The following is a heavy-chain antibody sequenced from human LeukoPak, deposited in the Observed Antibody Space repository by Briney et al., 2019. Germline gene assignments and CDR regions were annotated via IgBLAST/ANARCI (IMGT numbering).Heavy chain of an antibody. CDR2: IYYSGST. CDR1: GGSISSSSYY. Sequence: PSETLSLTCTVSGGSISSSSYYWGWIRQPPGKGLEWIGSIYYSGSTYYNPSLKSRVTISVDTSKNQFSLKLSSVTAADTAVYYCARLGKGIAAAGLDYWGQGTLVTVSS. J-gene: IGHJ4*02. D-gene: IGHD6-13*01. V-gene: IGHV4-39*01. CDR3: ARLGKGIAAAGLDY.